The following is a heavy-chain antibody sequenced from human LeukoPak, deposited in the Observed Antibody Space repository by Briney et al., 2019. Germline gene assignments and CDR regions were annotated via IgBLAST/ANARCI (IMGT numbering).Heavy chain of an antibody. CDR3: ARKHWVVRGVIEH. J-gene: IGHJ1*01. Sequence: GGSLRLSCAASGFTFSSYEMNWVRQAPGKGLEWVSYISSSGSTIYYADPVKGRFTISRDNAKSSLYLQMNSLRAEDTAVYYCARKHWVVRGVIEHWGQGTLVTVSS. CDR1: GFTFSSYE. V-gene: IGHV3-48*03. D-gene: IGHD3-10*01. CDR2: ISSSGSTI.